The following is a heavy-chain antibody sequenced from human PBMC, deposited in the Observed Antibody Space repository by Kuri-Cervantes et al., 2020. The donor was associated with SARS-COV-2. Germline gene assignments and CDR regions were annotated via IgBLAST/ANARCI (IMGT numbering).Heavy chain of an antibody. CDR1: GFTVSDYY. V-gene: IGHV3-53*01. CDR2: IYVHRT. D-gene: IGHD6-13*01. J-gene: IGHJ4*02. CDR3: ARGRYTNSWYNFDY. Sequence: GESLKISCAASGFTVSDYYMTWVRQAPGKGLEWVSVIYVHRTEYADSVKGRFTISRDNSNNTVYLQMNSLRAEDAAVYYCARGRYTNSWYNFDYWGQGTLVTVSS.